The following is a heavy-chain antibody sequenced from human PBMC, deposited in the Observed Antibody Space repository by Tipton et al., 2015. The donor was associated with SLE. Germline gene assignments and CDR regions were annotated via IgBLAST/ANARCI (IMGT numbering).Heavy chain of an antibody. D-gene: IGHD3-10*01. Sequence: TLSLTCTVSGGSISSYYWSWIRQPPGKGLEWIGYIYYSGSTYYNPSLKSRVTISVDTSKNQFSLKLSSVTAADTAVYYCASSITMVRGGRFDPWGQGTLVTVSS. V-gene: IGHV4-59*12. CDR3: ASSITMVRGGRFDP. CDR2: IYYSGST. CDR1: GGSISSYY. J-gene: IGHJ5*02.